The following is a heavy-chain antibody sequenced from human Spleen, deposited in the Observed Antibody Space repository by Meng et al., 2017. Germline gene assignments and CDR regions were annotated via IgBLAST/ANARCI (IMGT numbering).Heavy chain of an antibody. CDR1: GYTFSNFH. J-gene: IGHJ4*02. CDR2: MSPNFGT. D-gene: IGHD6-19*01. CDR3: ARPTRRIGGLVPDY. Sequence: ASVKVSCKASGYTFSNFHISCMRQPNGQGLEWMRWMSPNFGTQSMHVAQKFQGRVTMTRNTSISTAYMELSSLRSEDTAVYYCARPTRRIGGLVPDYWGQGTLVTVSS. V-gene: IGHV1-8*02.